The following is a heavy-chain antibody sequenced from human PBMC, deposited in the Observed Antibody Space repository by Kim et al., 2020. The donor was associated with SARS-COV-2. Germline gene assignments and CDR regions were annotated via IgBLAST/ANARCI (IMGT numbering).Heavy chain of an antibody. D-gene: IGHD2-2*01. Sequence: GGSLRLSCAASGFTFSNYAMHWVRQAPGKGLEWVAVISYDGSNKYYVDSVKGRFTISRDNSKNTLYLQMNSLRAEDTAVYYCARDGGGEYQLLSAAGPGKSFDYWGQGTLVTVSS. CDR2: ISYDGSNK. J-gene: IGHJ4*02. CDR1: GFTFSNYA. V-gene: IGHV3-30*04. CDR3: ARDGGGEYQLLSAAGPGKSFDY.